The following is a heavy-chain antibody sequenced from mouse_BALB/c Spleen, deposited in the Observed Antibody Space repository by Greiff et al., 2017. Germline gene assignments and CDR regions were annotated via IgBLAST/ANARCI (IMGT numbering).Heavy chain of an antibody. CDR1: GYSITSGYY. V-gene: IGHV3-6*02. J-gene: IGHJ4*01. CDR2: ISYDGSN. CDR3: ARPPYYYGSSPYAMDY. D-gene: IGHD1-1*01. Sequence: ESGPGLVKPSQSLSLTCSVTGYSITSGYYWNWIRQFPGNKLEWMGYISYDGSNNYNPSLKNRISITRDTSKNQFFLKLNSVTTEDTATYYCARPPYYYGSSPYAMDYWGQGTSVTVSS.